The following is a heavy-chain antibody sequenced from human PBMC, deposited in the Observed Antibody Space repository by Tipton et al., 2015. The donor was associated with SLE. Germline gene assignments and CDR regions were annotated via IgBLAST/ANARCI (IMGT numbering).Heavy chain of an antibody. CDR1: GDSINSGEYY. CDR2: IYYSGTT. D-gene: IGHD5-12*01. V-gene: IGHV4-30-4*01. J-gene: IGHJ3*02. CDR3: ARGYSGYDYNDAFDI. Sequence: TLSLTCNVSGDSINSGEYYWSWIRQPPGKGLEWIGYIYYSGTTYYNPSLRSRVTISLDTSKKQFSLEMSSVTPADTAMYYCARGYSGYDYNDAFDIWGQGRKVTVSS.